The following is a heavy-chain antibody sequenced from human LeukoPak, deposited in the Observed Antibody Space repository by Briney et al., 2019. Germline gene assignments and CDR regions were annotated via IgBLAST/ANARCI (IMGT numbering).Heavy chain of an antibody. CDR3: ARKPGDSLDI. CDR2: ICSSSGTI. D-gene: IGHD7-27*01. J-gene: IGHJ3*02. Sequence: PGGSLRLSCAASGFTFSIYSMNGVRQAPGKGVGWVTYICSSSGTIYYADSVKGRFTISKDNAKKSLYLEMNSLRAEDTAVYCCARKPGDSLDIWGQGTMVTVSS. V-gene: IGHV3-48*01. CDR1: GFTFSIYS.